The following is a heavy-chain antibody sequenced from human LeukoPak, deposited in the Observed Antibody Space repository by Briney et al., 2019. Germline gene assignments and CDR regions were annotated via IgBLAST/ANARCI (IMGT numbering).Heavy chain of an antibody. Sequence: GGSLRLSCAASGFTFSSYEKNWVRQAPGKGLEWVSYISSSGSTIYYADSVKGRFTISRDNAKNSLYLQMNSLRAEDTAVYYCAREVVVAAFFDYWGQGTLATVSS. V-gene: IGHV3-48*03. D-gene: IGHD2-15*01. CDR3: AREVVVAAFFDY. J-gene: IGHJ4*02. CDR2: ISSSGSTI. CDR1: GFTFSSYE.